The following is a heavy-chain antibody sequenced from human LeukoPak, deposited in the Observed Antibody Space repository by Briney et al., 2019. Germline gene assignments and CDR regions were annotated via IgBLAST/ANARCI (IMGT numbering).Heavy chain of an antibody. J-gene: IGHJ4*02. CDR2: LHYSGST. CDR3: ARHGVDYFGSGSFPTPFDY. D-gene: IGHD3-10*01. CDR1: GGSISSYY. V-gene: IGHV4-59*08. Sequence: SETLSLTCTVSGGSISSYYWSWIRQPPGKGLEWIGWLHYSGSTNYNPSLKSRVTISVDTPKNQFSLKLSSVTAADTAVYYCARHGVDYFGSGSFPTPFDYWGQGTLVTVSS.